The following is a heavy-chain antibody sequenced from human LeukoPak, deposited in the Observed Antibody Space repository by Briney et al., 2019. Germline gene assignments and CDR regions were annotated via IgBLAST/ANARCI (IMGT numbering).Heavy chain of an antibody. CDR2: TRNKANSYTT. CDR3: ARNVEMATIDY. V-gene: IGHV3-72*01. CDR1: GFTFSDHY. J-gene: IGHJ4*02. D-gene: IGHD5-24*01. Sequence: PGGSLRLSCAASGFTFSDHYIDWVRQAPGKGLEWIGRTRNKANSYTTEYAASVKGRFTISRDDSKTSLYLQMNSLKTEDTAVYYCARNVEMATIDYWGQGTLVTVSS.